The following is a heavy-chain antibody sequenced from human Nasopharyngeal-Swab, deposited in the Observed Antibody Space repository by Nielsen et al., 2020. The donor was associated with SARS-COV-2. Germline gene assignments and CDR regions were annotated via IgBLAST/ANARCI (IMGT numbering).Heavy chain of an antibody. CDR3: ARGGECGGLSYYFDY. CDR2: IIPIFGTA. D-gene: IGHD2-21*01. J-gene: IGHJ4*02. V-gene: IGHV1-69*13. CDR1: GGTFSSYA. Sequence: SVKVSCKASGGTFSSYAISWVRQAPGQGLEWMGGIIPIFGTANYAQKFQGRATITADESTSTAYMELSSLRSEDTAVYYCARGGECGGLSYYFDYWGQGTLVTVSS.